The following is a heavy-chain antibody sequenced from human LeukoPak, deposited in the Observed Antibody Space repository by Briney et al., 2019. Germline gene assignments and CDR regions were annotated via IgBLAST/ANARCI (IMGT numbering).Heavy chain of an antibody. Sequence: AGGSLRLSCAASGFTFSSYSMNWVRQAPGKGLEWVANIKQDGSEKYYVDSVKGRFTISRDNAKNSLYLQMNSLRAEDTAVYYCARDYLGIAAAGTLDYWGQGTLVTVSS. J-gene: IGHJ4*02. D-gene: IGHD6-13*01. CDR3: ARDYLGIAAAGTLDY. V-gene: IGHV3-7*01. CDR2: IKQDGSEK. CDR1: GFTFSSYS.